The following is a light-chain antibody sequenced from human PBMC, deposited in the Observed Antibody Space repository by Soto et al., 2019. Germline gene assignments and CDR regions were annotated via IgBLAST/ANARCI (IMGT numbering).Light chain of an antibody. V-gene: IGLV2-23*02. CDR3: CSWAGSNTFYF. CDR2: EVS. J-gene: IGLJ1*01. CDR1: TTDVGSYNL. Sequence: QSVLTQPASVSVSPGQSITISCTCTTTDVGSYNLVSWYPQHPGRAPKLMIYEVSRRPSGVSNRFSGSKSGNTASLTISGLQAEDEADYYCCSWAGSNTFYFFGTGNKVTVL.